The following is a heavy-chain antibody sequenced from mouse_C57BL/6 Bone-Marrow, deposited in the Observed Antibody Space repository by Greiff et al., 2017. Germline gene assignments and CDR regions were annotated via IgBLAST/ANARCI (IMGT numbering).Heavy chain of an antibody. J-gene: IGHJ2*01. D-gene: IGHD3-3*01. CDR1: GFSLTSYG. CDR3: AGGDEVDY. CDR2: IWSGGST. V-gene: IGHV2-2*01. Sequence: HVQLQESGPGLVQPSQSLSITCTVSGFSLTSYGVHWVRQFPGKGLEWLGVIWSGGSTDYNAAFISRLSISKDNSKSQVFFKMNSLKADDTAIYYGAGGDEVDYGGRGTTLTVSA.